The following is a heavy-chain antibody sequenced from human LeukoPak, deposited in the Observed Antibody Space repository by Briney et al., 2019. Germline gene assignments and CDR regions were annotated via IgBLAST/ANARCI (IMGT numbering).Heavy chain of an antibody. J-gene: IGHJ4*02. CDR3: ARDRQCGY. V-gene: IGHV1-18*01. CDR1: GYTFTSYG. CDR2: ISPYNGNT. Sequence: ASVKVSCKASGYTFTSYGISWVRHAPGQGLEWMGWISPYNGNTNYAPKLQGRVTMTTDTATSTACMELTSLTSDDTAVYYCARDRQCGYWGQGTLVTVSS. D-gene: IGHD2-21*01.